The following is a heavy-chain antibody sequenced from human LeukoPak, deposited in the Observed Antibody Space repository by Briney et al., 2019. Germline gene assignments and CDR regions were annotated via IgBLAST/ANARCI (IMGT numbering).Heavy chain of an antibody. D-gene: IGHD1-1*01. CDR2: IWYDGSNT. V-gene: IGHV3-33*01. Sequence: GRSLRLSCAASGFTFSSYGMHWVRQAPGKGLEWVAIIWYDGSNTYYVDSVRGRFTISRDNSKNTLYLQMNSLRDEDTAVYYCARDQGTSTTAPKRKGRFDPWGQGTLVTVSS. J-gene: IGHJ5*02. CDR1: GFTFSSYG. CDR3: ARDQGTSTTAPKRKGRFDP.